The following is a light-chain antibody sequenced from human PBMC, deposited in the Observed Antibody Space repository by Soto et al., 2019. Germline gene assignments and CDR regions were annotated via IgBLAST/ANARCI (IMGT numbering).Light chain of an antibody. CDR2: AAS. Sequence: GDRVTITCRASQDIGNDLGWYQQKPGKAPKLLIYAASSLQSGVPSRFSGSGSGTDFTLTISSLQPEDFATYYCLQDYNYPFTFGGGTKVDIK. CDR3: LQDYNYPFT. V-gene: IGKV1-6*01. CDR1: QDIGND. J-gene: IGKJ4*01.